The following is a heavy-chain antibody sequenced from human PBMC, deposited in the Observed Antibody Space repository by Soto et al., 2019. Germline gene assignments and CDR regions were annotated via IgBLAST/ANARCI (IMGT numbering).Heavy chain of an antibody. D-gene: IGHD5-12*01. CDR3: ARDIVHTRDKNWFDP. J-gene: IGHJ5*02. Sequence: ASVKVSCKASGYTLNSYGITWVRQAPGQGLEWMGWISAYNGDTNYAQNFRGRVTMTTDTSTSTAYMELRSLRSDDTAMYYCARDIVHTRDKNWFDPWGQGTQVTVS. CDR1: GYTLNSYG. V-gene: IGHV1-18*01. CDR2: ISAYNGDT.